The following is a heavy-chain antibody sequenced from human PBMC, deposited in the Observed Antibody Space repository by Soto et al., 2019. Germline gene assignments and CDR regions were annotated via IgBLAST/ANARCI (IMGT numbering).Heavy chain of an antibody. J-gene: IGHJ6*02. D-gene: IGHD2-8*01. CDR1: SGSIDTTNW. CDR2: IFHSGNT. CDR3: ARRTWGMDV. Sequence: QVQLQESGPGLVKPSGTLSLTCAVSSGSIDTTNWWSWVRQPPGKGLEWIGEIFHSGNTYYNPSLASRVTISVGTSKNQFSLNLRSVTAADTAVYYCARRTWGMDVWGQGTTVTVSS. V-gene: IGHV4-4*02.